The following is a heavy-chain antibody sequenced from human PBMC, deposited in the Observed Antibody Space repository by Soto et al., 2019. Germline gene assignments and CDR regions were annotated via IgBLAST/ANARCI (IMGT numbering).Heavy chain of an antibody. V-gene: IGHV4-30-2*01. CDR1: GGSFSSGGYS. D-gene: IGHD1-1*01. J-gene: IGHJ4*02. Sequence: PSETLSLTCAVYGGSFSSGGYSWSWIRQPPGKGLEWIGYIYHSGSTYYNPSLKSRVTISVDRSKNQFSLKLSSVTAEDTAVYYCARGTNAAPGLDYWGQGILVTVSS. CDR2: IYHSGST. CDR3: ARGTNAAPGLDY.